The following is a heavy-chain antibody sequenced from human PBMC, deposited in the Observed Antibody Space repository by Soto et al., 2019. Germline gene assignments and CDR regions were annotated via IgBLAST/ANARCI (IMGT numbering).Heavy chain of an antibody. CDR3: ARDQGIAVADRRVDGMDV. V-gene: IGHV3-33*01. Sequence: GGSLRLSCAASGFTFSSYGMHWVRQAPGKGLEWVAVIWYDGSNKYYADSVKGRFTISRDNSKNTLYLQMNSLRAEDTAVYYCARDQGIAVADRRVDGMDVWGQGNTVTVSS. CDR1: GFTFSSYG. CDR2: IWYDGSNK. D-gene: IGHD6-13*01. J-gene: IGHJ6*02.